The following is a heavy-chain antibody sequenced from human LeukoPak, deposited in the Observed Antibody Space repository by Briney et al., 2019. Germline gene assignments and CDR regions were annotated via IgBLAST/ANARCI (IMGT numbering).Heavy chain of an antibody. J-gene: IGHJ4*02. CDR2: INAGNGNT. CDR3: ARWGYCSGGSCYYFDY. V-gene: IGHV1-3*01. D-gene: IGHD2-15*01. Sequence: ASVKVSCKASGYTFTSYAMHWVRQAPGQRLEWMGWINAGNGNTKYSQKFQGRVTITRDTSASTAYMELSSLRSEDTAVYYCARWGYCSGGSCYYFDYWGQGTLVTVSS. CDR1: GYTFTSYA.